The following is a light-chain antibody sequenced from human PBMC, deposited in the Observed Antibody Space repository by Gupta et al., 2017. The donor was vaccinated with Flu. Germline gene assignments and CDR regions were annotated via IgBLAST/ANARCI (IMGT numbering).Light chain of an antibody. Sequence: DIQMTQSPSSLSASVGDRVTITCRASQSISSYLNWYQQKPGKAPKLLIYAASSLQSGVTSRFGGSGCGKDFPLTISSRQPEDFASYYCHQNDSNPPFTFGQGTQLEIK. J-gene: IGKJ5*01. CDR1: QSISSY. CDR3: HQNDSNPPFT. CDR2: AAS. V-gene: IGKV1-39*01.